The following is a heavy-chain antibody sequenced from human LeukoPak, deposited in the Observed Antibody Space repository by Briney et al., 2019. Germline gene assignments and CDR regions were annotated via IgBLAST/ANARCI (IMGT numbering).Heavy chain of an antibody. Sequence: SVKVSCKASGYTFTGYYMHWVRQAPGQGLEWMGRIIPILGIANYAQKFQGRVTITADKSTSTAYMELSSLRSEDTAVYYCARTERGGYSYGPDYWGQGTLVTVSS. CDR1: GYTFTGYY. CDR3: ARTERGGYSYGPDY. J-gene: IGHJ4*02. V-gene: IGHV1-69*02. D-gene: IGHD5-18*01. CDR2: IIPILGIA.